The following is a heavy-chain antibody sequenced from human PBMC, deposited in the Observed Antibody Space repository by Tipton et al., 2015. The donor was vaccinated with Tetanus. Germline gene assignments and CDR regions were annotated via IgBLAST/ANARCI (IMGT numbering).Heavy chain of an antibody. J-gene: IGHJ4*02. V-gene: IGHV5-51*01. CDR3: ARAHCTDGVCNFDF. CDR1: GYIFNNYW. CDR2: IYPGDSDT. Sequence: QLVQSGGEVKKPGESLKISCKGSGYIFNNYWIGWVRQKPGKGLEWMGTIYPGDSDTRYSPSFQGHVTISVDKSINAAYLQWSSLKASDTSMFYCARAHCTDGVCNFDFWGQGALVTVAS. D-gene: IGHD2-8*01.